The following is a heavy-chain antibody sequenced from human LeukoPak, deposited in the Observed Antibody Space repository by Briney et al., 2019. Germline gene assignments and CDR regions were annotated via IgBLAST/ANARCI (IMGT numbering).Heavy chain of an antibody. Sequence: GGSLRLSCAASGFIFSNYWMSWVRQAPGKGLEWVANIKQDGSEKYYVDSVKGRFTISRDNAKNSLYLQMDSLRAEDTAVYYCARWIRQIINAFDIWGQGTMVTVSS. D-gene: IGHD3-10*01. J-gene: IGHJ3*02. CDR3: ARWIRQIINAFDI. CDR1: GFIFSNYW. V-gene: IGHV3-7*03. CDR2: IKQDGSEK.